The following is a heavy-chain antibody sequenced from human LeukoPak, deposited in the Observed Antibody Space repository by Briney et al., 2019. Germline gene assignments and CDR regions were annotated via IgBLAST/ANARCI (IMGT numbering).Heavy chain of an antibody. Sequence: GGSLRLSCAASGFTFSSYWMSWVRQAPGKGLEWVANIKQDGSEKYYVDSVKGRFTISRDNAKNSLSLQMNSLTADDTAVYYCARDRGINYGSGSDYWGQGTLVTVSS. V-gene: IGHV3-7*03. CDR3: ARDRGINYGSGSDY. J-gene: IGHJ4*02. CDR2: IKQDGSEK. CDR1: GFTFSSYW. D-gene: IGHD3-10*01.